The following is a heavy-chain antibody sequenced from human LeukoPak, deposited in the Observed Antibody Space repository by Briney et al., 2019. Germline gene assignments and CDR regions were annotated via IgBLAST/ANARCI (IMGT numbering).Heavy chain of an antibody. D-gene: IGHD6-13*01. V-gene: IGHV4-59*01. CDR1: GGSISSYY. CDR2: IYYSGST. CDR3: ARWYSSSWYGEYFDY. Sequence: PSETLSLTCTVSGGSISSYYWSWIRQPPGKGLEWIGYIYYSGSTNYNPSLKSRVTISVDTSTNQFSLRLSSVTAADTAVYYCARWYSSSWYGEYFDYWGQGTLVTVSS. J-gene: IGHJ4*02.